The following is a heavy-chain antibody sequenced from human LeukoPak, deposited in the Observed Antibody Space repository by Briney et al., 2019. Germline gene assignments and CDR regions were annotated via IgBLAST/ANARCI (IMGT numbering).Heavy chain of an antibody. V-gene: IGHV4-59*01. CDR3: ARGCYENWFDP. CDR2: IYYSGST. J-gene: IGHJ5*02. D-gene: IGHD3-16*01. CDR1: GITFTNAW. Sequence: GSLRLSCAASGITFTNAWLTWVRQAPGKGLEWIGYIYYSGSTNYNPSLKSRVTISVDTSKNQFSLKLSSVTAADTAVYYCARGCYENWFDPWGQGTLVTVSS.